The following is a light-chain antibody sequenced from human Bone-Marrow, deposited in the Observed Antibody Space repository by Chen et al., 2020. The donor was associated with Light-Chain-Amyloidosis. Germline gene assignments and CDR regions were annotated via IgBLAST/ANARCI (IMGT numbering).Light chain of an antibody. J-gene: IGLJ2*01. CDR2: RDT. Sequence: YELTQPPSVSVAPGQTARITCSGDDLPTKYAYWYQQKPGPAPVLVIHRDTERPSGISERFSGSSSGTTATLTISGVQAEDEADYHCQSADSSGTYEVIFGGGTKLTVL. V-gene: IGLV3-25*03. CDR3: QSADSSGTYEVI. CDR1: DLPTKY.